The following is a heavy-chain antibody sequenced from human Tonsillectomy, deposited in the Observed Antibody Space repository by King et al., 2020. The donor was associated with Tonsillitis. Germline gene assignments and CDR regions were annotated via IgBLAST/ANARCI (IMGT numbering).Heavy chain of an antibody. CDR3: ARVGSGITIVRRVRDYYYTMDV. CDR2: ISSASSYI. CDR1: GFPFSDYS. J-gene: IGHJ6*02. D-gene: IGHD3-10*01. Sequence: ELQLVQSGGGLVKPGGSLRLSCAASGFPFSDYSMNWVRQAPGKGLEWVSSISSASSYIYYADSVKGRFTISRDNAKNSLYLQMDSLRAEDTAVYYCARVGSGITIVRRVRDYYYTMDVWGQGTTVTVSS. V-gene: IGHV3-21*01.